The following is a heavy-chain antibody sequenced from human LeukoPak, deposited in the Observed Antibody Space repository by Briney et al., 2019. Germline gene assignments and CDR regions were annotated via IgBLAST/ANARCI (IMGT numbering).Heavy chain of an antibody. CDR1: GYTFTGYY. Sequence: ASVKVSCKASGYTFTGYYMHWVGQPPGREAVWMGWINPNSGDTKSAQKFQGKVHMTRDTSISTAYMGLSRLKSDDTATYYCARATAYTVHSFFDYWGQGTLVTVSA. CDR2: INPNSGDT. CDR3: ARATAYTVHSFFDY. V-gene: IGHV1-2*02. D-gene: IGHD4-17*01. J-gene: IGHJ4*02.